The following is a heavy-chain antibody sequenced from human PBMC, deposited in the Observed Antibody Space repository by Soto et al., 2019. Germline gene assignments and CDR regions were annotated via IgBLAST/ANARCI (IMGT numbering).Heavy chain of an antibody. J-gene: IGHJ4*02. Sequence: AASVKVSCKASGYTFTSYGISWVRQAPGQGLEWMGWISAYRGNTNYAQNLQGRVTMTIDTSTSTVYMELRNLTSDDTAVYYCARDRSSSDYWGQGTLVTVSS. CDR1: GYTFTSYG. CDR2: ISAYRGNT. D-gene: IGHD3-10*01. V-gene: IGHV1-18*04. CDR3: ARDRSSSDY.